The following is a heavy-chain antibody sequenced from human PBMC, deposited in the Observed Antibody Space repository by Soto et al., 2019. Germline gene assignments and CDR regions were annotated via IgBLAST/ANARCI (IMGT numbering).Heavy chain of an antibody. Sequence: QVRLVQSGAEVKKPGASVKVSCKASGYTFSDYYMHWVRQAPGQGLEWMGIIHPNGDTTIYAQNFQSRFTMTRDPSTSTLYRELSGLTSEDTAVYYCAREVTAGLGAGEYWGQGTLVTVSS. V-gene: IGHV1-46*01. CDR1: GYTFSDYY. CDR2: IHPNGDTT. J-gene: IGHJ4*02. D-gene: IGHD1-26*01. CDR3: AREVTAGLGAGEY.